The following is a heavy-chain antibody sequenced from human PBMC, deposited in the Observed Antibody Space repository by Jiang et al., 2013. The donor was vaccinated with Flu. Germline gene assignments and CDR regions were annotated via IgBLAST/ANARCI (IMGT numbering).Heavy chain of an antibody. CDR2: IIPILGIA. Sequence: KASGGTFSSYAISWVRQAPGQGLEWMGRIIPILGIANYAQKFQGRVTITADKSTSTAYMELSSLRSEDTAVYYCARDGGGLLLNGDYGMDVWGQGTTVTVSS. CDR3: ARDGGGLLLNGDYGMDV. V-gene: IGHV1-69*04. D-gene: IGHD3-10*01. CDR1: GGTFSSYA. J-gene: IGHJ6*02.